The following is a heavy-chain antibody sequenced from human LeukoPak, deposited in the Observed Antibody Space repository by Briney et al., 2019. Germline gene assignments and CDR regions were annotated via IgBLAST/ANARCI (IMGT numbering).Heavy chain of an antibody. CDR3: ASLLPAAGFPSDY. CDR1: GGSFSGYY. J-gene: IGHJ4*02. V-gene: IGHV3-11*01. CDR2: ISSSGSTI. Sequence: LSLTCAVYGGSFSGYYWSWIRQAPGKGLEWVSYISSSGSTIYYADSVKGRFTISRDNAKNSLYLQMNSLRAEDTAVYYCASLLPAAGFPSDYWGQGTLVTVSS. D-gene: IGHD2-2*01.